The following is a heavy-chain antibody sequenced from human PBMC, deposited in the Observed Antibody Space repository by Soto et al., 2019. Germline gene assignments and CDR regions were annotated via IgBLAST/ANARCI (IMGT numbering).Heavy chain of an antibody. Sequence: GASVKVSCKASGYTFTNYVIHWVRQAPGQGLEWMGWISPLKGNTKYAQKVQGKVSVTTDTSTNTVYMELSGLRYDDTALYYCARSGEHPFDFWGQGTLVTVSS. CDR2: ISPLKGNT. CDR1: GYTFTNYV. V-gene: IGHV1-18*01. J-gene: IGHJ4*02. CDR3: ARSGEHPFDF. D-gene: IGHD6-25*01.